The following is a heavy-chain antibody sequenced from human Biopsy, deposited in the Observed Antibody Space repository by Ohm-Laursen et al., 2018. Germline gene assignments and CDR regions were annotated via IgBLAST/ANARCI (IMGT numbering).Heavy chain of an antibody. CDR2: IYYRGNT. CDR3: ARHGSQGYCTGGSCVDY. J-gene: IGHJ4*02. Sequence: TLTLTCAVYGESFNGYYWGWIRQPPGKGLEWIGSIYYRGNTNYNPSLKSRVTISVDTSKNQFSLKLSSATAADTAVFYCARHGSQGYCTGGSCVDYWGQGALVTVSS. V-gene: IGHV4-34*01. CDR1: GESFNGYY. D-gene: IGHD2-15*01.